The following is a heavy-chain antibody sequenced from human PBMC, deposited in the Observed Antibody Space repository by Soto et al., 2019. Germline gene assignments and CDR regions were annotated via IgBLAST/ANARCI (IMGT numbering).Heavy chain of an antibody. D-gene: IGHD6-13*01. CDR3: ARHPERIAQIGWFDS. CDR2: ISSSSSTI. V-gene: IGHV3-48*01. CDR1: GFTFSSYS. J-gene: IGHJ5*01. Sequence: GSLRLSCAASGFTFSSYSMNWVRQAPGKGLEWVSYISSSSSTIYYADSVKGRFTISRDNAKNSLYLQMNSLRAEDTAVYYCARHPERIAQIGWFDSWGQRTLVTVSS.